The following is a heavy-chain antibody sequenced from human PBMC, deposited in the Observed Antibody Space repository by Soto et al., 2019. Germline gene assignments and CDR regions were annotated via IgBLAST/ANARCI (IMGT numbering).Heavy chain of an antibody. D-gene: IGHD1-20*01. V-gene: IGHV2-70*13. Sequence: SGPTLVNPTETLTLTCTFSGFSLTSPGMCVSWIRQPPGKALEWLALIERDDDDKYYSTSLKARLTISKDTRKNQVVLTMANMDPADTGTYYCARSIRGPRRFNGMDVWGQGTTVTVSS. CDR3: ARSIRGPRRFNGMDV. J-gene: IGHJ6*02. CDR1: GFSLTSPGMC. CDR2: IERDDDDK.